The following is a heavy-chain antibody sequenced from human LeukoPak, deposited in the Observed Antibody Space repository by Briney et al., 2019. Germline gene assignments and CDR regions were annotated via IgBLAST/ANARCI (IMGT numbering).Heavy chain of an antibody. CDR1: GGSISSSSYY. Sequence: SETLSLTCTVSGGSISSSSYYWGWIRQPPGKGLEWIGSIYYSGSTYYNPSLKSRVTISVDTSKNQFSLKLSSVTAADTAVYYCARVTPLGEAHDYWGQGTLVTVSS. V-gene: IGHV4-39*01. D-gene: IGHD4-17*01. CDR3: ARVTPLGEAHDY. J-gene: IGHJ4*02. CDR2: IYYSGST.